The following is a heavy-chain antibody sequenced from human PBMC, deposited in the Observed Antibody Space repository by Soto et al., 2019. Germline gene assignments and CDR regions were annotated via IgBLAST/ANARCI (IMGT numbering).Heavy chain of an antibody. D-gene: IGHD2-8*01. CDR3: ATQERDAMVYAINY. CDR2: IIPIFGTA. Sequence: ASVKVSCKASGGTFSSYAISWVRQAPGQGLEWMGGIIPIFGTANYAQKFQGRVTITADESTSTAYMELSSLRSEDTAVYYCATQERDAMVYAINYWGQGTLVTVSS. J-gene: IGHJ4*02. V-gene: IGHV1-69*13. CDR1: GGTFSSYA.